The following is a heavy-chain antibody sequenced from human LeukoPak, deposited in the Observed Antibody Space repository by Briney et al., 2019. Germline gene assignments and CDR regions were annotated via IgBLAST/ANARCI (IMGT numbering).Heavy chain of an antibody. Sequence: GSLRLSCAASGFTFSSYIMSWVRQAPGKGLEWVSGISGSGGSTYYADSVKGRFTISRDNFKNTLYLQMNSLRAEDTAVYYCAKDPGLIRYFALPDAFDIWGQGTMVTVSS. CDR2: ISGSGGST. D-gene: IGHD3-9*01. CDR1: GFTFSSYI. J-gene: IGHJ3*02. CDR3: AKDPGLIRYFALPDAFDI. V-gene: IGHV3-23*01.